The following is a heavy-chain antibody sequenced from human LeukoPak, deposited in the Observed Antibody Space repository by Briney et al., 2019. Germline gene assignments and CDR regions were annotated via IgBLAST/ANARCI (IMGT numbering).Heavy chain of an antibody. D-gene: IGHD6-6*01. Sequence: SETLSLTCTVSGGSISSGSYYWSWIRQPAGKGLEWIGRIYTSGSTNYNPSLKSRVTISVDTSKNQFSLKLSTVTAADTAVYFCARVTREAARYWYFDLWGRGTLVTVSS. V-gene: IGHV4-61*02. J-gene: IGHJ2*01. CDR3: ARVTREAARYWYFDL. CDR1: GGSISSGSYY. CDR2: IYTSGST.